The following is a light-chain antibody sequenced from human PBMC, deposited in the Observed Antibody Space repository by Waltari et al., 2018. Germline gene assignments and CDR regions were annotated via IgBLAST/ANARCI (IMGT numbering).Light chain of an antibody. V-gene: IGLV3-19*01. J-gene: IGLJ3*02. CDR2: AKN. Sequence: SSDLTQDPAVSVALGQTVRLTCQGDSLRTYYANWFQQKPGQAPVLVIYAKNDRPSGIPGRFSGSSSGNTASLTITGAQAEDEADYYCNSRDTSGDHVVFGGGTKLTVL. CDR1: SLRTYY. CDR3: NSRDTSGDHVV.